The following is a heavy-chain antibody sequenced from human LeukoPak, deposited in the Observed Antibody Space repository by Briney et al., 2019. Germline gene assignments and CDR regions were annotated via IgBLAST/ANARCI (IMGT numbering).Heavy chain of an antibody. D-gene: IGHD6-13*01. CDR2: TIPIFGTT. V-gene: IGHV1-69*01. CDR1: LGIFSCDS. CDR3: ARGRGYSTYYYGMDV. J-gene: IGHJ6*02. Sequence: SGVPVSCMACLGIFSCDSFSWVGQPRGKGGACVGGTIPIFGTTNYAQKFQGRVTITADESTSTAYMELSSLRSEDTAVYYCARGRGYSTYYYGMDVWGQGTTVTVSS.